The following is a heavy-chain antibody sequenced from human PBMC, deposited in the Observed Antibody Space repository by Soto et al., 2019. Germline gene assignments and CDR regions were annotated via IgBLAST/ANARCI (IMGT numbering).Heavy chain of an antibody. CDR3: ARGRRDDSSGYYYLLDY. CDR2: IIPIFVTA. J-gene: IGHJ4*02. CDR1: GGTFSSYA. V-gene: IGHV1-69*12. Sequence: QVQLVQSGAEVKKPGSSVKVSCKASGGTFSSYAISWVRQAPGQGLEWRGGIIPIFVTANYAQKFQGRVTITADESTSTAYMELSSLRSEDTAVYYCARGRRDDSSGYYYLLDYWGQGTLVTVSS. D-gene: IGHD3-22*01.